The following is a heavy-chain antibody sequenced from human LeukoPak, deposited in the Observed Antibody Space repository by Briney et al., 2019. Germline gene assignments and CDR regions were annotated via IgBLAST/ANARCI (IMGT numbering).Heavy chain of an antibody. CDR2: IYYSGST. CDR1: GGSISSYY. V-gene: IGHV4-59*01. D-gene: IGHD2-15*01. J-gene: IGHJ4*02. CDR3: ARGYCSGGSCYSYYFDY. Sequence: SETLSLTCTVSGGSISSYYWSWIRQPPGKGLEWIGYIYYSGSTNYNPSLKSRVTISVDTSKNQFSLKLSSVTAADTAVYYCARGYCSGGSCYSYYFDYWGQGTLVTVSS.